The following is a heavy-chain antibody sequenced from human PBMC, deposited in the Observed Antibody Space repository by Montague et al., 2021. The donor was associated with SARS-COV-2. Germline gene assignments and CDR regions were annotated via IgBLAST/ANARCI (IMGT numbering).Heavy chain of an antibody. J-gene: IGHJ4*02. CDR2: ISEIGST. CDR3: ARLPGGRRFMDY. D-gene: IGHD5-12*01. CDR1: GGSINNYY. V-gene: IGHV4-59*01. Sequence: SETLSLTCTVSGGSINNYYWGWIRQPPGKALEYIAYISEIGSTHRNPALKSRVTISVDPSRNQFYLDVNSVTAADTAVYYCARLPGGRRFMDYWGQGTLVTVPS.